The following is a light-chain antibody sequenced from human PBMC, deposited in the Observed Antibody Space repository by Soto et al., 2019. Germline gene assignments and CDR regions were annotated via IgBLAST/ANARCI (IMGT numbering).Light chain of an antibody. V-gene: IGKV3-11*01. CDR1: QAVNTR. Sequence: EIVLTQSPATLSSFPGGRVTLSCRASQAVNTRLAWYQHKPGQAPRLLIYLTYNRAAGIPARFSGSGSGTDFTLTIRSLQSEDFAVYYCHQRQSWPRTFGQGTKVDIK. CDR2: LTY. J-gene: IGKJ1*01. CDR3: HQRQSWPRT.